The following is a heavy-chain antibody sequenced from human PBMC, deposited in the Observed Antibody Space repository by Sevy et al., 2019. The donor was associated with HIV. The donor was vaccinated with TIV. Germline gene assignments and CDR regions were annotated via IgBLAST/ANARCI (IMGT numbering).Heavy chain of an antibody. Sequence: GGSLRLSCAASGFTFSNYWMTWVRQAPGKGLEWVANIDQDGREKNYVDSVKGRFTISRDNVKNSLYLKMNSLRAENTAVFYCARGQNVPDYWGQGTLVTVSS. V-gene: IGHV3-7*01. CDR1: GFTFSNYW. CDR3: ARGQNVPDY. J-gene: IGHJ4*02. CDR2: IDQDGREK. D-gene: IGHD2-2*01.